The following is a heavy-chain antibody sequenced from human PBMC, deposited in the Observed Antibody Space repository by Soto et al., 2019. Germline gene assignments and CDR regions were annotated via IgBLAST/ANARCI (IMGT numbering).Heavy chain of an antibody. CDR3: ARVDVHCSGGSCYSSAFDI. Sequence: SETLSLTCTVSGGSISSGDYYWSWIRQPPGKGLEWIGYIYYSGSTYYNPSLKSRVTISVDTSKNQFSLKLSSVTVADTAVYYCARVDVHCSGGSCYSSAFDIWGQGTMVTVSS. J-gene: IGHJ3*02. V-gene: IGHV4-30-4*01. D-gene: IGHD2-15*01. CDR2: IYYSGST. CDR1: GGSISSGDYY.